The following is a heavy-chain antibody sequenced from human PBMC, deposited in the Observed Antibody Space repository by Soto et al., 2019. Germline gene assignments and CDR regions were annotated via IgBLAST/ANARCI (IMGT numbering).Heavy chain of an antibody. CDR2: ISYDGSNK. CDR3: AKDIYRLENYYYGMDV. Sequence: QVQLVESGGGVVQPGRSLRLSCAASGFTFSSYGMHWVRQAPGKGLEWVAVISYDGSNKYYADSVKRRFTISRDNSKNTLYLQMNSLRAEDTAVYYCAKDIYRLENYYYGMDVWGQGTTVTVSS. D-gene: IGHD3-16*02. J-gene: IGHJ6*02. V-gene: IGHV3-30*18. CDR1: GFTFSSYG.